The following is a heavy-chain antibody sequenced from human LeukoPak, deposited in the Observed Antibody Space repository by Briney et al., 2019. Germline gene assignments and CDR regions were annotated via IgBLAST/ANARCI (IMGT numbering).Heavy chain of an antibody. V-gene: IGHV4-59*01. CDR2: IYYSGST. J-gene: IGHJ6*03. Sequence: SETLSLTCTVSGGPISSYYWSWIRQPPGKGLEWIGYIYYSGSTNYNPSLKSRVTISVDTSKNQFSLKLSSVTAADTAVYYCARAQPEYYDFWSGYYHYYYYYMDVWGKGTTVTVSS. D-gene: IGHD3-3*01. CDR3: ARAQPEYYDFWSGYYHYYYYYMDV. CDR1: GGPISSYY.